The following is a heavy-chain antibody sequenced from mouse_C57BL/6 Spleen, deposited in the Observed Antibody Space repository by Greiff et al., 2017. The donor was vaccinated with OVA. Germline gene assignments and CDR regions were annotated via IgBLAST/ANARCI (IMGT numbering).Heavy chain of an antibody. CDR1: GFNIKNTY. V-gene: IGHV14-3*01. CDR2: IDPANGNT. D-gene: IGHD1-1*01. Sequence: VQLKQSVAELVRPGASVKLSCTASGFNIKNTYMHWVKQRPEQGLEWIGRIDPANGNTKYAPKFQGKATITADTSSNTAYLQLSSLTSEDTAIYYCASDYYGSSFYYAMDYWGQGTSVTVSS. J-gene: IGHJ4*01. CDR3: ASDYYGSSFYYAMDY.